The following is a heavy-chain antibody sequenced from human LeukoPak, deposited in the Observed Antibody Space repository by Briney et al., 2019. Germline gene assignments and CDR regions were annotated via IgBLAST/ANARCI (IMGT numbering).Heavy chain of an antibody. Sequence: GGSLRLSCAASGFTFSSYWMNWVRQAPGKGLVWVSRIASDGSSTTYADSVKGRFTISRDNAKNSLYLQMNSLRAEDTAVYYCARLPGSMYGWGQGTLVTVSS. J-gene: IGHJ4*02. CDR3: ARLPGSMYG. CDR2: IASDGSST. V-gene: IGHV3-74*01. CDR1: GFTFSSYW. D-gene: IGHD2-8*01.